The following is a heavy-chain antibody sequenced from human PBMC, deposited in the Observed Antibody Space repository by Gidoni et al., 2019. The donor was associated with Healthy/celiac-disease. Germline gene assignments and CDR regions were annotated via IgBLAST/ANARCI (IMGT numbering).Heavy chain of an antibody. CDR3: ALRGYELRWLVRATARADYYYMDV. V-gene: IGHV1-69*01. D-gene: IGHD6-19*01. CDR2: IIPIFGTA. CDR1: GGTFSSYA. Sequence: QVQLVQSGAEVKKPGSSVKVSCKASGGTFSSYAISWVRQAPGQGLEWMGGIIPIFGTANYAQKFQGRVTITADESTSTAYMELSSLRSEDTAVYYCALRGYELRWLVRATARADYYYMDVWGKGTTVTVSS. J-gene: IGHJ6*03.